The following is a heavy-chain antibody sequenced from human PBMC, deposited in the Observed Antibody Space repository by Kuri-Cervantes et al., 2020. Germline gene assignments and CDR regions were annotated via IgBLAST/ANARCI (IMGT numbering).Heavy chain of an antibody. Sequence: GGSLRLSCAASGFTFSSYGMHWVRQAPGKGLEWVAFIRFDGSNKNYADSVRGRFTISRDNSKNTLYLQMNSLKAEDTAVYYCAKGGLAAVVRGAFDIWGQGTMVTVSS. CDR2: IRFDGSNK. CDR1: GFTFSSYG. V-gene: IGHV3-30*02. J-gene: IGHJ3*02. D-gene: IGHD3-10*02. CDR3: AKGGLAAVVRGAFDI.